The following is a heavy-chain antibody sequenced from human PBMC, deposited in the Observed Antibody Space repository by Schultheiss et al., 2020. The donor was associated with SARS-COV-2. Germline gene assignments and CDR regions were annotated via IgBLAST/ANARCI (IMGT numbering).Heavy chain of an antibody. J-gene: IGHJ4*02. D-gene: IGHD3-10*01. V-gene: IGHV4-34*01. CDR1: GGSFSGYY. Sequence: SQTLSLTCAVYGGSFSGYYWSWIRQPPGKGLKWIGEINHRGSTNYNPSLKSRVTISVDTSKNQFSLKLSSVTAADTAVYYCARSGPYYYGSGSYSYWGQGTLVTVSS. CDR2: INHRGST. CDR3: ARSGPYYYGSGSYSY.